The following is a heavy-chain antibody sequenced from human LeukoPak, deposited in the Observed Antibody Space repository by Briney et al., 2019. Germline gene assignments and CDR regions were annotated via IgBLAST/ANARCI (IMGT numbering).Heavy chain of an antibody. D-gene: IGHD6-13*01. Sequence: ASVKVSCKASGYTFTSFYIHWVRQAPGQGPEWMGIINPGGGSTRYAQKFQGRVIMTRDRSTSTVYMELSSLTSEDTAVYSCARDTSGVASAGIGVLPYWGQGTLVTVSS. CDR1: GYTFTSFY. V-gene: IGHV1-46*01. J-gene: IGHJ4*02. CDR2: INPGGGST. CDR3: ARDTSGVASAGIGVLPY.